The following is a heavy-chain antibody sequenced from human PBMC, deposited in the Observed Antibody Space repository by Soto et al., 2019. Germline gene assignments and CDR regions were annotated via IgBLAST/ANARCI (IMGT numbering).Heavy chain of an antibody. V-gene: IGHV4-34*01. CDR1: GGSFSGYY. J-gene: IGHJ4*02. CDR2: INHSGST. Sequence: QVQLQQWGAGLLMPSETLSLTCAVYGGSFSGYYWSWIRQPPGKGLDWIGEINHSGSTNNNPSLKSQVTSSVDTSKTQFSLKLSSVTAADTAVYYCARRRAPANDLSYWGQGTLVTVSS. D-gene: IGHD1-1*01. CDR3: ARRRAPANDLSY.